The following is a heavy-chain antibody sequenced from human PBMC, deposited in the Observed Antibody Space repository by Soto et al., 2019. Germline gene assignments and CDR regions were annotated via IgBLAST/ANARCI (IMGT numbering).Heavy chain of an antibody. CDR2: IIPIFGTA. CDR3: ARVDYSSSVETWFDP. Sequence: ASVKVSCKASGGTFSSYAISWVRQAPGQGLEWMGGIIPIFGTANYAQKFQGRVTITADESTSTAYMELSSLRSEDTAVYYCARVDYSSSVETWFDPWGQGTLVTVSS. CDR1: GGTFSSYA. D-gene: IGHD6-6*01. V-gene: IGHV1-69*13. J-gene: IGHJ5*02.